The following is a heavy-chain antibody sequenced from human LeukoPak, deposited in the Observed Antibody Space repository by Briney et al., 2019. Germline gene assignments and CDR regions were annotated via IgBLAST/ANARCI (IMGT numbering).Heavy chain of an antibody. D-gene: IGHD3-22*01. CDR1: GYTFTSYG. CDR3: ARDSLSREYYYDSSGYYPPDY. J-gene: IGHJ4*02. V-gene: IGHV1-18*01. CDR2: ISAYNGNT. Sequence: GASVKVSCKASGYTFTSYGISWVRQAPGQGLEWMGWISAYNGNTNYAQKLHGRVTMTTDTSTSTAYMELRSLRSDDTAVYYCARDSLSREYYYDSSGYYPPDYWGQGTLVTVSS.